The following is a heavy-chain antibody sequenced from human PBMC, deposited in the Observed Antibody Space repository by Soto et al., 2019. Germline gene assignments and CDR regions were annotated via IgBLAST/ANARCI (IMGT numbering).Heavy chain of an antibody. CDR3: AKLSIAAAGMGAFDI. V-gene: IGHV3-30*18. CDR1: GFTFSSYG. Sequence: GGSLRLSCAASGFTFSSYGMHWVRQAPGKGLEWVAVISYDGSNKYYADSVKGRFTISRDNSKNTLYLQMNSLRAEDTAVYYCAKLSIAAAGMGAFDIWGQGTMVPVSS. J-gene: IGHJ3*02. CDR2: ISYDGSNK. D-gene: IGHD6-13*01.